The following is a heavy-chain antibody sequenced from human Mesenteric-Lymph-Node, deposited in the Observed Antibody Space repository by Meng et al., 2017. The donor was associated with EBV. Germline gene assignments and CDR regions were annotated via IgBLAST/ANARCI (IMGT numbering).Heavy chain of an antibody. V-gene: IGHV4-34*02. Sequence: QVQFQQWCAGLLKPSETLSLTCAVYGDSFSGYFWSWIRQPLGKGLEWIGEINHSGGTNYNPSLESRVTISVDASKNQFSLKLRSVTAADTAVYYCARGGGVLTPLDYWGQGGLVTVSS. CDR3: ARGGGVLTPLDY. J-gene: IGHJ4*02. CDR1: GDSFSGYF. CDR2: INHSGGT. D-gene: IGHD4-23*01.